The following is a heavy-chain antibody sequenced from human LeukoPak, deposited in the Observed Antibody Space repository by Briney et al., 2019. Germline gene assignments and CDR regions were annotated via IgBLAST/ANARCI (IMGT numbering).Heavy chain of an antibody. CDR1: GFTFSSYA. J-gene: IGHJ4*02. CDR2: ISYDGSNK. CDR3: ARDLGMVATETFDY. Sequence: GGSLRLSCAASGFTFSSYAMHWVRQAPGKGLEWVAVISYDGSNKYYADSVKGRFTISRDNSKNTLYLQMNSLRAEDTAVYYCARDLGMVATETFDYWGQGTLATVSS. V-gene: IGHV3-30-3*01. D-gene: IGHD5-12*01.